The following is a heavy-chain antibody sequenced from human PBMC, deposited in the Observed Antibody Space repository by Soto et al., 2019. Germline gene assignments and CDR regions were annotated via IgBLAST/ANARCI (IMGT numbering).Heavy chain of an antibody. CDR2: ISDMGDRV. CDR1: GFTFGIYA. V-gene: IGHV3-23*01. J-gene: IGHJ5*02. CDR3: ARYSRCGGDCTQDL. D-gene: IGHD2-21*02. Sequence: QLLESGGGLVQPGGSPRLSCAASGFTFGIYAMSWVRQAPGKRLEWLSSISDMGDRVYYADSVKGRFTVSRDNSKNTLYLQMDSLRAEDTAVYYCARYSRCGGDCTQDLWGRGTLVTVSS.